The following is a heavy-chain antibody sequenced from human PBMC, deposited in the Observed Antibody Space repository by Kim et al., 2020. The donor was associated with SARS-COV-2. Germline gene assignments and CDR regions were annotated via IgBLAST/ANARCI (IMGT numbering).Heavy chain of an antibody. D-gene: IGHD2-15*01. CDR3: SRVYSGGNRGIDY. CDR1: GFSFGDYA. V-gene: IGHV3-49*03. J-gene: IGHJ4*02. CDR2: IRSNIYGGTT. Sequence: GGSLRLSCAASGFSFGDYAMSWFRQAPGKGLEWVGFIRSNIYGGTTENAASVKGRFTISREDSKSIVYLQMNSLKTEDTAVYFCSRVYSGGNRGIDYWGQGTLVSVSS.